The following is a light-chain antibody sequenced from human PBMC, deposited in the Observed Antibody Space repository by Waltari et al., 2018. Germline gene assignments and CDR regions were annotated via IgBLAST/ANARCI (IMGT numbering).Light chain of an antibody. CDR2: EVT. CDR3: SSYAGSNNLV. V-gene: IGLV2-8*01. Sequence: QSALTQPPSASGSPGPSVTISCTGTSSDVGGYNSVAWYQQHPGEAPKLMSYEVTKRPSGVPDRFSGSKSGNTASLTVSGLQAEDEADYYCSSYAGSNNLVFGGGTKLTVL. J-gene: IGLJ2*01. CDR1: SSDVGGYNS.